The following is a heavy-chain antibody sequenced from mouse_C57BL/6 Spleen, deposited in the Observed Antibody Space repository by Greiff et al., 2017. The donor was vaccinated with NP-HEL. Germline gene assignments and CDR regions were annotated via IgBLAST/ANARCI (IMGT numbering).Heavy chain of an antibody. Sequence: VQLQQSGAELVRPGTSVKVSCKASGYAFTNYLIEWVKQRPGQGLEWIGVINPGSGGTNYNEKFKGKATLTADKSSSTAYMQLSSLTSEDSAVYFCARGGHYYGSSYDYFDYWGQGTTLTVSS. D-gene: IGHD1-1*01. J-gene: IGHJ2*01. V-gene: IGHV1-54*01. CDR1: GYAFTNYL. CDR2: INPGSGGT. CDR3: ARGGHYYGSSYDYFDY.